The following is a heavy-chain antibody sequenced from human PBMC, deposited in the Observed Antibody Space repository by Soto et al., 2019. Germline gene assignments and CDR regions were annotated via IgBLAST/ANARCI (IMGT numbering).Heavy chain of an antibody. V-gene: IGHV2-5*02. CDR3: IQSRCGGDCLQSYASYYYYGMDV. CDR1: GFSLSTSGVG. Sequence: SGPTLVNPTQTLTLTCTFSGFSLSTSGVGVGWIHQPPGKALEWLALIYWDDDKRYSPSLKSRLTITKDTSKNQVVLTMTNMDPVDTATYYCIQSRCGGDCLQSYASYYYYGMDVWGQGTTVTVS. J-gene: IGHJ6*02. D-gene: IGHD2-21*02. CDR2: IYWDDDK.